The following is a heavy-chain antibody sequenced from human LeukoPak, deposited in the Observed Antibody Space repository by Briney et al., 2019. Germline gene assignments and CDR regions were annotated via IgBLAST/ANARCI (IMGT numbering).Heavy chain of an antibody. J-gene: IGHJ4*02. D-gene: IGHD3-10*01. Sequence: PSETLSLTCAVYGGSFSGYYWSWIRQPPGEGLEWIGYIYYSGSTNYSPSLKSRVTISVDTSKNQFSLKLSSVTAADTAVYYCARDSRKFLYGIDYWGQGTLVTVSS. CDR3: ARDSRKFLYGIDY. CDR2: IYYSGST. V-gene: IGHV4-59*01. CDR1: GGSFSGYY.